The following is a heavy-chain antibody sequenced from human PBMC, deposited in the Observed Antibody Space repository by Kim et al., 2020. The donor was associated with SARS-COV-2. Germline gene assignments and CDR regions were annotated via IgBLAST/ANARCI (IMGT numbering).Heavy chain of an antibody. CDR2: IIPIFGTA. Sequence: SVKVSCKASGGTFSSYAISWVRQAPGQGLEWMGGIIPIFGTANYAQKFQGRVTITADESTSTAYMELSSLRSEDTAVYYCARGKYYDFWSGYYKDYWGQGTLVTVSS. D-gene: IGHD3-3*01. CDR1: GGTFSSYA. CDR3: ARGKYYDFWSGYYKDY. V-gene: IGHV1-69*13. J-gene: IGHJ4*02.